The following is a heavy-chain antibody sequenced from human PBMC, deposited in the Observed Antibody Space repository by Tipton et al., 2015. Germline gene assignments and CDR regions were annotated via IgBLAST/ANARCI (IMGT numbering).Heavy chain of an antibody. CDR2: ISPRINT. Sequence: TLSLTCAVSGGSISSTNWWTWVRQPPGKGLEWIGEISPRINTNYNPSLKSRITISADKSKNQFSLNLKAVTAAVTAVYYCARRCGADCYWGCYFDHWGQGALGNVSS. CDR1: GGSISSTNW. J-gene: IGHJ4*02. CDR3: ARRCGADCYWGCYFDH. D-gene: IGHD2-21*01. V-gene: IGHV4-4*02.